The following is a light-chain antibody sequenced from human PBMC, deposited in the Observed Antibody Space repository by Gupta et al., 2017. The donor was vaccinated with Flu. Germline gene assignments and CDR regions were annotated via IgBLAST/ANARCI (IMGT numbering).Light chain of an antibody. CDR3: QKRSNWPPYT. J-gene: IGKJ2*01. CDR1: QSVGTS. Sequence: ETELTQSPATLSFSPGERATLSCRASQSVGTSLSWYQKKHGQAPRLLIYDASNRATGIPARFIGSGWGTDVTLTISSLEQQDYAVYYCQKRSNWPPYTFGQGTRVEIK. CDR2: DAS. V-gene: IGKV3-11*01.